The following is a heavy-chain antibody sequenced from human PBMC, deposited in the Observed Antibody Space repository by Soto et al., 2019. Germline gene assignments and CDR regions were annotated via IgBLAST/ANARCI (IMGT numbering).Heavy chain of an antibody. Sequence: EVQLLESGGGLVQPGGSLRLTCAASGFTFSNFVMGWVRRAPGKGLEWVSAIGGTSGSTYYADSVKGRFTISRDNSKNTLFLHMGGVRADDTAVYYCVKRRGDGDADIWGRGTLVTVSS. D-gene: IGHD3-10*01. J-gene: IGHJ2*01. CDR3: VKRRGDGDADI. CDR2: IGGTSGST. CDR1: GFTFSNFV. V-gene: IGHV3-23*01.